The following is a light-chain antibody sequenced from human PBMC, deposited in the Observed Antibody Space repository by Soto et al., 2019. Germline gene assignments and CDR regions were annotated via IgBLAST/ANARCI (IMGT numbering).Light chain of an antibody. CDR3: IQTFQSPHT. CDR1: QSLLHSNGYNY. J-gene: IGKJ1*01. CDR2: VGS. Sequence: VAMTQSPLSLPATPGEPASISCRSSQSLLHSNGYNYVDWYLQKPGQSPQLLIYVGSKRASGVPDRLGGRGGSKDFTLKISRVDDEDVVVYYYIQTFQSPHTFGQGTKVDIK. V-gene: IGKV2-28*01.